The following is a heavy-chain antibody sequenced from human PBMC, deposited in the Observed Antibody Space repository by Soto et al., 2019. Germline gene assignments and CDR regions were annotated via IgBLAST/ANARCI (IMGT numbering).Heavy chain of an antibody. CDR1: GYTFTSYG. V-gene: IGHV1-18*01. CDR2: ISAYNGNT. Sequence: QVQLVQSGAEVKKPGASVKVSCKASGYTFTSYGISWVRQAPGQGLECMGWISAYNGNTNYAQKLQGRVTMTTDTSTSTAYMELSSLRSDDTAVYYCARVQGYCSGGSCLAYYYGMDVWGQGTTGTVTS. D-gene: IGHD2-15*01. J-gene: IGHJ6*02. CDR3: ARVQGYCSGGSCLAYYYGMDV.